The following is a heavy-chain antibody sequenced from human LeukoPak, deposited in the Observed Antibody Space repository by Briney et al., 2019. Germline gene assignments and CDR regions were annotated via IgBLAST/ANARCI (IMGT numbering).Heavy chain of an antibody. V-gene: IGHV4-59*11. D-gene: IGHD5-24*01. CDR1: GGSISSHY. J-gene: IGHJ4*02. CDR3: ARVQRDGYNQCYFDY. CDR2: IYYSGST. Sequence: SETLSLTCTVSGGSISSHYWSWIRQPPGKGLEWIGYIYYSGSTNYNPSLKSRVTISVDTSKNQFSLKLSSVTAADTAVYYCARVQRDGYNQCYFDYWGQGTLVTVSS.